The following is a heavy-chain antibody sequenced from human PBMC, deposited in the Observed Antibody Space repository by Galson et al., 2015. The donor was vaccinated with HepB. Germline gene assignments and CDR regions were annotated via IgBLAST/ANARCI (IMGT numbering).Heavy chain of an antibody. CDR1: GYTFTSYA. D-gene: IGHD1-26*01. CDR3: ARDGWEPLPDY. V-gene: IGHV7-4-1*02. J-gene: IGHJ4*02. CDR2: INTNTGDP. Sequence: SVKVSCKASGYTFTSYAMNWVRQAPGEGLEWMGWINTNTGDPTYAQGFTGRFVFSLDTSVSTAYLQISSLKAEDTAVYYCARDGWEPLPDYWGQGTLVTVSS.